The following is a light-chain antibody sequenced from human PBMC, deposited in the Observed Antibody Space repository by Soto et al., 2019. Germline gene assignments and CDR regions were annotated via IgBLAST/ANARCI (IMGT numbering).Light chain of an antibody. V-gene: IGKV1-39*01. CDR3: QQSYSTPPT. Sequence: IQMTQSPSSLSASVGDRVAITCRASQSTNTYLNWYQQKPGKAPKLLIYGASRLQSGVPSRFSGSGSGTDFTLTISSLQPEDFATYYCQQSYSTPPTFGGGTKVDI. CDR1: QSTNTY. J-gene: IGKJ4*01. CDR2: GAS.